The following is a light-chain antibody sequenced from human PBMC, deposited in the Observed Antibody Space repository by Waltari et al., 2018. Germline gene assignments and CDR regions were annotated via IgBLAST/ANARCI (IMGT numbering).Light chain of an antibody. CDR1: QNVRSN. CDR3: QQYDNWLLT. CDR2: GAS. J-gene: IGKJ4*01. Sequence: EIVMTQSPATVSVSPGETATLSCRASQNVRSNLAWYQQKPGQAPSLLIHGASTRATGVPARFSGSGSGTEFTLTISSLQSEDFAVYYCQQYDNWLLTFGGGTKVEI. V-gene: IGKV3D-15*01.